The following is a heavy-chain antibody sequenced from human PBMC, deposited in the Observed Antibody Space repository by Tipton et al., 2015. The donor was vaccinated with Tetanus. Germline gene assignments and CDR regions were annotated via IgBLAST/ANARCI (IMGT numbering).Heavy chain of an antibody. V-gene: IGHV4-61*01. CDR2: ILYGAST. Sequence: TLSLTCTVFGGSVSSGSYYWAWIRQPPGKGLEYIGYILYGASTHYNPSLKSRVTVSADPSQNQFSLKLSSVTAADTAVYYCARIHDFLSGHFDFWGRGTLVTVSS. D-gene: IGHD3-3*01. J-gene: IGHJ2*01. CDR1: GGSVSSGSYY. CDR3: ARIHDFLSGHFDF.